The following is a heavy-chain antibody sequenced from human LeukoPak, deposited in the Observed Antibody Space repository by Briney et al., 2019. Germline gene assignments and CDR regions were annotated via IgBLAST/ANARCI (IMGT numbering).Heavy chain of an antibody. CDR2: INPNSGGT. CDR1: GYTFTGYY. CDR3: ARGRGSLEGFDP. V-gene: IGHV1-2*02. J-gene: IGHJ5*02. D-gene: IGHD3-16*01. Sequence: ASVKVSCKASGYTFTGYYMHWVRQAPGQGLGWMGWINPNSGGTNYAQKFQGRVTMTRDTSISTAYMELSRLRSDDTAVYYCARGRGSLEGFDPWGQGTLVTVSS.